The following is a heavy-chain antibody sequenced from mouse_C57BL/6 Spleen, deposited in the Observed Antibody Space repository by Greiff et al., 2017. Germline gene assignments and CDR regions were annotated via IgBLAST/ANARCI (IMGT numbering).Heavy chain of an antibody. CDR2: IDPNSGGT. CDR3: ARDLITTVVAEAMDY. Sequence: QVQLQQPGAELVKPGASVKLSCKASGYTFTSYWMHWVKQRPGRGLEWIGRIDPNSGGTKYNEKFKSKATLTVDRPSSAAYMQLSSLTSEDSAVYYCARDLITTVVAEAMDYWGQGTSVTVSS. J-gene: IGHJ4*01. CDR1: GYTFTSYW. D-gene: IGHD1-1*01. V-gene: IGHV1-72*01.